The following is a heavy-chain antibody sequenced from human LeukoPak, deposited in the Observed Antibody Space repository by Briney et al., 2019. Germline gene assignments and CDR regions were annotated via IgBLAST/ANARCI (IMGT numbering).Heavy chain of an antibody. CDR1: GFTFNTYT. V-gene: IGHV3-30-3*01. CDR2: ISYDGSNK. D-gene: IGHD2-2*01. Sequence: GGSLRLSCAASGFTFNTYTMNWVRQAPGKGLEWVAVISYDGSNKYYADSLKGRFTISRDDSKNTLYLQMNSLRAEDTAVYYCTRRRGNQQPIDYWGQGTLVTVSS. CDR3: TRRRGNQQPIDY. J-gene: IGHJ4*02.